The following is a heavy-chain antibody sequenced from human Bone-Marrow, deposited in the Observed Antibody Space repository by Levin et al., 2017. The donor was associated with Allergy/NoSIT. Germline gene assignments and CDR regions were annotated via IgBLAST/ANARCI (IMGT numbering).Heavy chain of an antibody. D-gene: IGHD2-2*01. CDR1: GFTFSSYG. CDR2: ISYDGSNK. J-gene: IGHJ4*02. V-gene: IGHV3-30*03. CDR3: ARGIVVVPAAEAHPSRGGGDY. Sequence: GGSLRLSCAASGFTFSSYGMHWVRQAPGKGLEWVAVISYDGSNKYYADSVKGRFTISRDNSKNTLYLQMNSLRAEDTAVYYCARGIVVVPAAEAHPSRGGGDYWGQGTLVTVSS.